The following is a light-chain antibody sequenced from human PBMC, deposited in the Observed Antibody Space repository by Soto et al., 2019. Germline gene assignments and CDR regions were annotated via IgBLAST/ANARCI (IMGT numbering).Light chain of an antibody. CDR3: QQSYSTLFT. Sequence: IQMTQSPSSLSASVGDRVTITCRASHTIIRYLNWYQQKPGRAPNLLIYAASSLHTGVQSRFSARGSGTEFTLTISSLQPEDSATYCCQQSYSTLFTFGPGARVEIK. V-gene: IGKV1-39*01. CDR2: AAS. J-gene: IGKJ3*01. CDR1: HTIIRY.